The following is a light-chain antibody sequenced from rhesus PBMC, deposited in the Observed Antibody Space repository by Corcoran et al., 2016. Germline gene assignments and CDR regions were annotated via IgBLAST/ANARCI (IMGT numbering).Light chain of an antibody. CDR2: GAS. V-gene: IGKV3-24*04. CDR3: LQNSNWPRT. J-gene: IGKJ1*01. CDR1: QSVSSY. Sequence: EIVMTQSPATLALSPGERATLSCRASQSVSSYLAWYQQKPGQAPGLLIYGASSRATGIPDRFSGRGSGTEFTRTSSSLEPEDVGVYFCLQNSNWPRTFGQGTKVEIK.